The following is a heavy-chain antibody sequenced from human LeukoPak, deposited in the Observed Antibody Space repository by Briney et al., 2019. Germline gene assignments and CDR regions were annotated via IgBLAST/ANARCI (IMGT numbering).Heavy chain of an antibody. V-gene: IGHV4-39*01. CDR1: GVSISSSSYY. J-gene: IGHJ4*02. Sequence: SETLSLTCTVSGVSISSSSYYWGWIRQPPGKGLEWIGSIYYSGSTYYNPSPNSRVTISVDTSKNQLSLKLSSVTAADTAVYYCASARTSSRSWFTFDYWGQGSLVTVSS. CDR3: ASARTSSRSWFTFDY. CDR2: IYYSGST. D-gene: IGHD6-13*01.